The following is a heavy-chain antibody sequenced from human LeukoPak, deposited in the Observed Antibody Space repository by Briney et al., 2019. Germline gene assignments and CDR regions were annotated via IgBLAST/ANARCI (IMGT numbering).Heavy chain of an antibody. CDR2: IKQDGSEK. D-gene: IGHD3-22*01. CDR1: GFTFSSYW. V-gene: IGHV3-7*03. Sequence: QPGGSLRLSCAASGFTFSSYWMSWVRQAPGKGLEWVANIKQDGSEKYYVDSVKGRFTISRDNAKNSLYLRMNSLRAEDTAVYYCATTYYYDSSGYAGYWGQGTLVTVSS. CDR3: ATTYYYDSSGYAGY. J-gene: IGHJ4*02.